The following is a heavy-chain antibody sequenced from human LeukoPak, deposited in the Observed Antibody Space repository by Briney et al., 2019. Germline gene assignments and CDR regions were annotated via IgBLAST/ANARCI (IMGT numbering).Heavy chain of an antibody. CDR2: ISVSGGST. D-gene: IGHD3-22*01. Sequence: GGSLILSCAASGFTFSNYAMNWVRQAPGKGLEWVSTISVSGGSTYYEDSVKGRFTISRDNSKNTLYLQMNSLKTEDTAVYYCTTDPYYYDSSGYYPLGYFDYWGQGTLVTVSS. CDR3: TTDPYYYDSSGYYPLGYFDY. V-gene: IGHV3-23*01. CDR1: GFTFSNYA. J-gene: IGHJ4*02.